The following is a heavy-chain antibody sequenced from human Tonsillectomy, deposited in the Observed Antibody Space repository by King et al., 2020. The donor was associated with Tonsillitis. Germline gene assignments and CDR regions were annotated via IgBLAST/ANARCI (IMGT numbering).Heavy chain of an antibody. CDR1: GGSIGNGGYS. D-gene: IGHD1-14*01. V-gene: IGHV4-30-4*07. CDR3: ARGGDNGRGNRFFEL. Sequence: QLQESGPGLVKPSQTLSLTCAVSGGSIGNGGYSLSWIRQPPGKGLEWIGYIYYGGSTYYNPSLMSRLTISVDTSKTQFSLKLSSVTAADTAVYECARGGDNGRGNRFFELWGQGTLVTV. CDR2: IYYGGST. J-gene: IGHJ4*02.